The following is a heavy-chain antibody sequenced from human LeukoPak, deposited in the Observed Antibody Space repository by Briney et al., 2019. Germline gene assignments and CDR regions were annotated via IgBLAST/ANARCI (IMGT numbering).Heavy chain of an antibody. CDR1: GGSISSGNW. CDR3: ASPGGYSSSWYWFDP. Sequence: SGTLSLTCAVSGGSISSGNWWSWVRQPPGKGLEWIGEIYHSGSTNYNPTLKSRVTISVDKSKNQFSLKLSSVTAADTAVYYCASPGGYSSSWYWFDPWGQGTLVTVSS. V-gene: IGHV4-4*02. J-gene: IGHJ5*02. CDR2: IYHSGST. D-gene: IGHD6-13*01.